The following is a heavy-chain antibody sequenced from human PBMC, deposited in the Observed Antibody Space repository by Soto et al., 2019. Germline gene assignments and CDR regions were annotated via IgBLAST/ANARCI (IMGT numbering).Heavy chain of an antibody. Sequence: QLQLQESGPGLVKPSETLSLTCTVSGGSSSSSSYYWGWIRQPPAKGLEWIGSIYYSGSTYYNPSLKSRVTISVDTSKNQFSLKLSSVTAADTAVYYCAAPRGITIFGVALFDYWGQGTLVTVSS. CDR1: GGSSSSSSYY. CDR3: AAPRGITIFGVALFDY. CDR2: IYYSGST. J-gene: IGHJ4*02. D-gene: IGHD3-3*01. V-gene: IGHV4-39*01.